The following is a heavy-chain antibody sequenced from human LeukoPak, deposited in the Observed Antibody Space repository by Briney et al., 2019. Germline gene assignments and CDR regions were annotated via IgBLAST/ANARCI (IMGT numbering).Heavy chain of an antibody. V-gene: IGHV1-2*02. D-gene: IGHD5-24*01. CDR3: ARGPLATKTPDY. CDR2: INPNSGST. J-gene: IGHJ4*02. Sequence: ASVKVSCTASGYTFTGYYMHWVRQAPGQGLEWMGWINPNSGSTNYAQKFQGRVTMTRDTSISTAYMELSRLRSDDTAVYYCARGPLATKTPDYWGQGTLVTVSS. CDR1: GYTFTGYY.